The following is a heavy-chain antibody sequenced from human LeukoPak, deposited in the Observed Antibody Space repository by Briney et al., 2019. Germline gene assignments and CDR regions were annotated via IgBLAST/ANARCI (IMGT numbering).Heavy chain of an antibody. V-gene: IGHV3-66*02. CDR2: IYSGGST. CDR3: ARDFDAFDI. D-gene: IGHD3-3*01. CDR1: GFTVSKNY. Sequence: GGSLRLSCTASGFTVSKNYMSWVRQAPGKGLEWVSVIYSGGSTYYSDSVKGRFTISRDNSKNTLYLQMNSLRTEDTAVYYCARDFDAFDIWAQGTMVTVSS. J-gene: IGHJ3*02.